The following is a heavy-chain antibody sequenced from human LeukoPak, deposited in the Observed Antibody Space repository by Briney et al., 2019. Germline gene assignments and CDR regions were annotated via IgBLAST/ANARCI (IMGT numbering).Heavy chain of an antibody. J-gene: IGHJ5*02. D-gene: IGHD2-2*01. CDR2: IFYSGNT. V-gene: IGHV4-39*07. CDR3: ARASFAVTLGYCSSTSCPTRYNWFDP. Sequence: SETLSLTCTVAGGSISRSNYYWGWTRQPPGKGLDWIGSIFYSGNTNYNPSLKSRVTISVDTSKNQFSLKLSSVTAADTAVYYCARASFAVTLGYCSSTSCPTRYNWFDPWGQGTLVTVSS. CDR1: GGSISRSNYY.